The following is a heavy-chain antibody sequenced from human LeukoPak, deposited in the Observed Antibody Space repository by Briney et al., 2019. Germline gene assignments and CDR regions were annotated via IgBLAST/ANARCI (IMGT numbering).Heavy chain of an antibody. CDR3: ARDGYSSGSDY. Sequence: SETLSLTCAVYGGSFSGYYWSWIRQPPGKGLEWVGEINPSGSTNYNPSLKSRVTISVDTSKNQFSLKLSSVTAADTAVYYCARDGYSSGSDYWGQGTLVTVSS. CDR2: INPSGST. V-gene: IGHV4-34*01. CDR1: GGSFSGYY. J-gene: IGHJ4*02. D-gene: IGHD6-19*01.